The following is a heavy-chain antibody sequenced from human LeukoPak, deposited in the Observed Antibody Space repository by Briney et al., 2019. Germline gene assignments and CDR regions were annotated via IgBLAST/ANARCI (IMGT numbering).Heavy chain of an antibody. CDR1: GGSISTSTYY. CDR2: INYSGST. CDR3: ARLVVLPAGANYFDC. Sequence: TSETLSLTCTVSGGSISTSTYYWGWIRQPPGKGLEWIGGINYSGSTYYNSSLKSRVTISVETSKNQYSLKLSSVTAADTAVCYCARLVVLPAGANYFDCWGQGSLVTVSS. V-gene: IGHV4-39*01. J-gene: IGHJ4*02. D-gene: IGHD2-2*01.